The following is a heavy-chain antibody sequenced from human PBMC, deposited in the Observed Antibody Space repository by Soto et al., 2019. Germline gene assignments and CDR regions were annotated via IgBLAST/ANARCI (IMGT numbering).Heavy chain of an antibody. Sequence: EVQLVESGGGLVKPGGSLRLSCAASGFTFSSYSMNWVRQAPGKGLEWVSSVSSSSIYIYYADSVKGRFTISRDNAKNSLYLQMNSLRAEDTAVYYCARGGGVVEPPYWGQGTLVTVSS. CDR3: ARGGGVVEPPY. J-gene: IGHJ4*02. CDR1: GFTFSSYS. V-gene: IGHV3-21*01. D-gene: IGHD2-2*01. CDR2: VSSSSIYI.